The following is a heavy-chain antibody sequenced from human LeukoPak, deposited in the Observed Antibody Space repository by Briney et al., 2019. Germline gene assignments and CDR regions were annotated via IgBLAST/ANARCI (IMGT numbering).Heavy chain of an antibody. CDR3: ARVSLVRGVIRGYPDY. D-gene: IGHD3-10*01. CDR2: IYYSGST. J-gene: IGHJ4*02. Sequence: SETLSLTCTVSGGSISSSSYYWGWIRQPPGKGLEWIGSIYYSGSTYYNPSLKSRVTISVDTSKNQFSLKLSSVTAADTAVYYCARVSLVRGVIRGYPDYWGQGTLVTVSS. CDR1: GGSISSSSYY. V-gene: IGHV4-39*07.